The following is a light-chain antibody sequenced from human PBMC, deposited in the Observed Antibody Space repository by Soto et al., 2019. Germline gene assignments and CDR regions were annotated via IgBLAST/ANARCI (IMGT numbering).Light chain of an antibody. J-gene: IGLJ2*01. CDR3: CAVLTNTYVI. CDR2: EGG. V-gene: IGLV2-23*01. CDR1: SSDVGTSHL. Sequence: QSALTQPASVSGSPGQSITISCTGTSSDVGTSHLVSWYQHHSGNAPKLIIFEGGVRPSGVSARFSASRSDNTASLTISGLQAEDEDHYYCCAVLTNTYVIFGGGTKVTVL.